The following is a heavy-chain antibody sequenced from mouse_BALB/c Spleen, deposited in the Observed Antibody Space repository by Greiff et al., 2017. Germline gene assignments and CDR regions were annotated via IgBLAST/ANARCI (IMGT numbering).Heavy chain of an antibody. J-gene: IGHJ4*01. V-gene: IGHV2-4-1*01. CDR2: IWSGGST. CDR3: ARNSPRSTMVTTGPFYAMDY. D-gene: IGHD2-2*01. CDR1: GFSLTSYG. Sequence: QVQLQQSGPGLVQPSQSLSITCTVSGFSLTSYGVHWVRQSPGKGLEWLGVIWSGGSTDYNAAFISRLSISKDNSKSQVFFKMNSLQADDTAIYYCARNSPRSTMVTTGPFYAMDYCGQGTSVTVSS.